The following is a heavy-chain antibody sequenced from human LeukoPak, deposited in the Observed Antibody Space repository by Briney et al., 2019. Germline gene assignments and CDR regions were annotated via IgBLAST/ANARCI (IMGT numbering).Heavy chain of an antibody. CDR3: ARASYSSSYWFDP. Sequence: SETLSLTCAVYGGSFSGYYWSWIRQPPGKELEWIGSIFYSGSTNHNPSLKSRVTISLDTSKNQISLKLSSVTAADTAVYYCARASYSSSYWFDPWGQGTLVTVSS. J-gene: IGHJ5*02. CDR1: GGSFSGYY. CDR2: IFYSGST. D-gene: IGHD6-13*01. V-gene: IGHV4-34*11.